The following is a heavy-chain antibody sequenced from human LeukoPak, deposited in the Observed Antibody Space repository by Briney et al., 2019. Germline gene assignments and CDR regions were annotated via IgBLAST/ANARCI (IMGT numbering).Heavy chain of an antibody. CDR3: ARHRPYGSYGVDY. Sequence: SETLSLTCAVYGGSFSGYYWSWIRQPPGKGLEWIGYIYYSGSTNYNPSLKSRVTISVDTSKNQFSLKLSSVTAADTAVYYCARHRPYGSYGVDYWGQGTLVTVSS. CDR2: IYYSGST. V-gene: IGHV4-59*08. CDR1: GGSFSGYY. J-gene: IGHJ4*02. D-gene: IGHD3-10*01.